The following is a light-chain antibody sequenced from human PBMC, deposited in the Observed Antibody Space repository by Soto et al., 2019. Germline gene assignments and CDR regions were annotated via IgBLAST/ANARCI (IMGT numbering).Light chain of an antibody. CDR3: QQYGSSPWT. CDR2: GAS. V-gene: IGKV3-20*01. Sequence: EKVVTQSRATLSVSPGDRAPLSCRASQSVSIYLAWYQQKPGQAPRLLIYGASSRATGIPDRFSGSGSGTDFTLTISRLEPEDFAVYYCQQYGSSPWTSGQGAKVDI. J-gene: IGKJ1*01. CDR1: QSVSIY.